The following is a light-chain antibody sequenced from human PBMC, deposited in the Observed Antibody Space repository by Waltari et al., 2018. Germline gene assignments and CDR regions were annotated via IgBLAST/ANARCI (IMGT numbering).Light chain of an antibody. CDR1: QSVGKS. CDR3: QHYVNLPVT. CDR2: DAS. Sequence: EIVLTQSPGTLSLSPGERATLSCRASQSVGKSLAWYQQRPGQAPRLLIYDASTRATGTPGRFSGIGFGTDFSLAISSLEPEDFAVYFCQHYVNLPVTFGQGTKVEI. J-gene: IGKJ1*01. V-gene: IGKV3-20*01.